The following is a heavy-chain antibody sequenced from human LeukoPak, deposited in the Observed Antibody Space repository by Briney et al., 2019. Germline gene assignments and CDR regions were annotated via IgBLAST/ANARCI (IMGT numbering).Heavy chain of an antibody. J-gene: IGHJ5*02. CDR3: ARDVDWLDP. CDR2: LNTKTGNP. CDR1: GYTLSTYA. Sequence: ASVKVSCKASGYTLSTYAMNWVRQAPGQGLEWMGWLNTKTGNPTYAQGFTGRFVFSFDTSVNTAYLQISSLKAEDTAVYYCARDVDWLDPWGQGTLVTVSS. D-gene: IGHD2-21*01. V-gene: IGHV7-4-1*02.